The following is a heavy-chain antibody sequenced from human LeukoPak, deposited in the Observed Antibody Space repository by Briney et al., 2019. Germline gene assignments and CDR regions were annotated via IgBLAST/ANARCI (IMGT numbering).Heavy chain of an antibody. J-gene: IGHJ4*02. CDR2: FDPEDGET. CDR3: ATSLLRYSSSWRLDFDY. Sequence: GASVKVSCKVSGYTLTELSMHWVRQAPGKGLEWMGGFDPEDGETIYAQKFQGRVTMTEDTSTDTAYMELSSLRSEDTAVYYCATSLLRYSSSWRLDFDYWGQGTLVTDSS. D-gene: IGHD6-13*01. V-gene: IGHV1-24*01. CDR1: GYTLTELS.